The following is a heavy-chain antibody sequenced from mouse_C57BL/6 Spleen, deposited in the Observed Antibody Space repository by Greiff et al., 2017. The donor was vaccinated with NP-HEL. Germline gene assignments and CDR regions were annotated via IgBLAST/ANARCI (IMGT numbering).Heavy chain of an antibody. D-gene: IGHD2-1*01. CDR3: ARCLYYGNYFDY. Sequence: VQLQQSGAELVKPGASVKMSCKASGYTFTSYWITWVKQRPGQGLEWIGDIYPGSGSTNYNEKFKSKATLTVDTSSSTAYMQLSSLTSEDSAVYYGARCLYYGNYFDYWGQGTTLTVSS. V-gene: IGHV1-55*01. CDR1: GYTFTSYW. CDR2: IYPGSGST. J-gene: IGHJ2*01.